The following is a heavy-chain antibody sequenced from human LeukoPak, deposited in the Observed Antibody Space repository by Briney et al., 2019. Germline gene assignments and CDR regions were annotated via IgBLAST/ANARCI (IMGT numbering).Heavy chain of an antibody. CDR3: AKDLGYYYGSGSSDY. D-gene: IGHD3-10*01. CDR1: GFTFSSYA. J-gene: IGHJ4*02. Sequence: GGSLRLSCADSGFTFSSYAMRWVRQAPGKGLEWVSAISGSGGSTYYADSVKGRFTISRDNSKNTLYLQMNSLRAEDTAIYYCAKDLGYYYGSGSSDYWGQGTLVTVSS. V-gene: IGHV3-23*01. CDR2: ISGSGGST.